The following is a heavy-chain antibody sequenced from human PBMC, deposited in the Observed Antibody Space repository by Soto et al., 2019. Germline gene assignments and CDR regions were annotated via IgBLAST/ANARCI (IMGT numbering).Heavy chain of an antibody. CDR1: GSSISSGSY. CDR3: ARDKYYYDTSGYRNFDY. CDR2: IYHSGST. V-gene: IGHV4-38-2*02. D-gene: IGHD3-22*01. Sequence: ETLSLTCAVSGSSISSGSYWGWIRQPPGKGLEWIGSIYHSGSTYYNPSLKSRVSIPVDTSKNQFSLKLTSVTAADTAVYYCARDKYYYDTSGYRNFDYWGQGTLVTVSS. J-gene: IGHJ4*02.